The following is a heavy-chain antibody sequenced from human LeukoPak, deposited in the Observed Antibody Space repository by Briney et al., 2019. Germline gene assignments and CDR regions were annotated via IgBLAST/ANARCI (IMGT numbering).Heavy chain of an antibody. CDR3: ARGLGYSYGYSYDY. J-gene: IGHJ4*02. Sequence: GGSLRLSCAASGFTVSSNYMSWVRQAPGKGLEWVSVIYSGGSTYYADSVKGRFTISRDNSKNTLYLQMNSLRAEDTAVYYCARGLGYSYGYSYDYWGQGTLVTVSS. D-gene: IGHD5-18*01. CDR1: GFTVSSNY. CDR2: IYSGGST. V-gene: IGHV3-53*01.